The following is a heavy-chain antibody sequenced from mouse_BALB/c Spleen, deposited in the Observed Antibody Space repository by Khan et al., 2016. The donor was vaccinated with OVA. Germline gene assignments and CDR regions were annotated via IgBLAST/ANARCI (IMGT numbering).Heavy chain of an antibody. J-gene: IGHJ3*01. V-gene: IGHV1-4*01. Sequence: QVQLKQSGAELARPGASVKMSCKASGYTFTSYTIHWIKLRPGQGLEWIGYINPSNGYTNYNQKFKDKATLTADKSSTTAYMQLSSLTSDDSAVYNCVNDGAYYRNDGWFAYWGQGTLVTVSA. CDR2: INPSNGYT. CDR3: VNDGAYYRNDGWFAY. D-gene: IGHD2-14*01. CDR1: GYTFTSYT.